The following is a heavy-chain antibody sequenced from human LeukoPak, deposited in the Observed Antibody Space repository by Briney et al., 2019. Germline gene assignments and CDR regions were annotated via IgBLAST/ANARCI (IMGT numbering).Heavy chain of an antibody. V-gene: IGHV4-38-2*01. CDR3: ARGLPRIAARFWTDY. J-gene: IGHJ4*02. Sequence: PSETLSLTCAVSGYSISSGYYWGWIRQPPGKGLEWIGSIYHSGSTYYNPSLKSRVTISVDTSKNQFSLKPSSVTAADTAVYYCARGLPRIAARFWTDYWGQGTLVTVSS. D-gene: IGHD6-6*01. CDR1: GYSISSGYY. CDR2: IYHSGST.